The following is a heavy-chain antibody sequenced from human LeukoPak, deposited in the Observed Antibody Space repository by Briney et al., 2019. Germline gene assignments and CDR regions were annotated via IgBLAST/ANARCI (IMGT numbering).Heavy chain of an antibody. Sequence: PGRSLRLSCAASGFTFSNYGMHCVRQAPGKGLEWVAVIWFDGTNKYYADSVRGRFTISRDNSKNTLYLQMSSLRAEDTAVYYCARDRGVAAHLDYWGQGTLVTVSS. V-gene: IGHV3-33*01. J-gene: IGHJ4*02. CDR3: ARDRGVAAHLDY. CDR2: IWFDGTNK. CDR1: GFTFSNYG. D-gene: IGHD5-12*01.